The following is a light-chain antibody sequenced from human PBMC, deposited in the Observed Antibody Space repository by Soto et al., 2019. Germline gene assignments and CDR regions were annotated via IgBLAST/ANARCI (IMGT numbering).Light chain of an antibody. J-gene: IGKJ5*01. CDR2: VAS. CDR1: QRISTY. V-gene: IGKV1-39*01. Sequence: DIQMTHSPSSLSSSVGDRFTITCRASQRISTYLNWYQQKPGKAPNLLIYVASKLQSGVPSRFSGSGSGTDFTLAISSLQPEDFGTYYCQQSYRTPSTFGQGTRLEIK. CDR3: QQSYRTPST.